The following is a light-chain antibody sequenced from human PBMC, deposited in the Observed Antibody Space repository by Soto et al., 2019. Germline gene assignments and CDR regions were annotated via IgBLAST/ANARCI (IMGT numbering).Light chain of an antibody. CDR3: QQYFASSWT. J-gene: IGKJ1*01. CDR2: ATS. Sequence: EIVLTQSPGTLSSSPGERATLSCRASQSIANRYFAWYQHKPGQAPRLLIYATSSRATGIPDRFGGSGSGTDVTLTINRLEPEDFAVYYCQQYFASSWTFGQGTKVDIK. CDR1: QSIANRY. V-gene: IGKV3-20*01.